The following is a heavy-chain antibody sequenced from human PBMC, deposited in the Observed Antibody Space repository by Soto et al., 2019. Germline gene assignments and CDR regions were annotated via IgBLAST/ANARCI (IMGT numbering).Heavy chain of an antibody. V-gene: IGHV5-10-1*01. CDR2: IDPSDSYT. Sequence: GESLKISCKGSGYSITSYWISWVRQMPGKGLEWMGRIDPSDSYTNYSPSFQGHVTISADKSISTAYLQWSSLKASDTAMYYCARPSPYYDSSGPPFDYWGQGTLVTVSS. D-gene: IGHD3-22*01. J-gene: IGHJ4*02. CDR3: ARPSPYYDSSGPPFDY. CDR1: GYSITSYW.